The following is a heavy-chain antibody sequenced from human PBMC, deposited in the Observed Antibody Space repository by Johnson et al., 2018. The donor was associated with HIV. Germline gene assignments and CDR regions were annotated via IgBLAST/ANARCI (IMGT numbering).Heavy chain of an antibody. J-gene: IGHJ3*02. V-gene: IGHV3-9*01. CDR2: ISWNSGSI. CDR3: AREQYGGNSNAGDGFDI. D-gene: IGHD4-23*01. CDR1: GFTFSSYA. Sequence: VQLVESGGGLVQPGGSLRLSCAASGFTFSSYAMNWVRQDPGKGLEWVSGISWNSGSIGYADSVKGRFTISRDNAKNSLYVEMNRLRAEDTAVYYCAREQYGGNSNAGDGFDIWGQGTMVTVSS.